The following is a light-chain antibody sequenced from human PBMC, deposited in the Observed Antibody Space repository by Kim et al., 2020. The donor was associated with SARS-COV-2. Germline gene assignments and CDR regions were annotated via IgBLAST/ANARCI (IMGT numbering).Light chain of an antibody. CDR2: DVT. J-gene: IGLJ3*02. Sequence: QSALTQPASVSGSPGQSITISCTGTSSDVGDYTYVSWYQQHPGKAPKRMIYDVTKRPSGISNRFSGSKSGNTASLTISGLQPEDEGDYYCSSYTTTGTWVFGGWTQLTVL. CDR3: SSYTTTGTWV. CDR1: SSDVGDYTY. V-gene: IGLV2-14*03.